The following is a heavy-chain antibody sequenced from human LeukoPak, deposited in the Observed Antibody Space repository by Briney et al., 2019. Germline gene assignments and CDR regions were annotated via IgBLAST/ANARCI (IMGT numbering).Heavy chain of an antibody. Sequence: GGSLRLSCAASGFTFGSYWMGWVRQAPGKGLEWVSSISTGSSYIYYADSVKGRFTISRESAKNSLYLQMNSLRAEDTAVYYCARDSTPYDSSGYCYDYWGQGTLVTVSS. D-gene: IGHD3-22*01. V-gene: IGHV3-21*01. CDR3: ARDSTPYDSSGYCYDY. CDR2: ISTGSSYI. J-gene: IGHJ4*02. CDR1: GFTFGSYW.